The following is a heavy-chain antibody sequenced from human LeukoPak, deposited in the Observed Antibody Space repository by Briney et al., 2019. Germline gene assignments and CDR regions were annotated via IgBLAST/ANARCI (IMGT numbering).Heavy chain of an antibody. J-gene: IGHJ2*01. CDR2: ISSSGHST. CDR3: EKDIPAAGYLDP. Sequence: GGSLRLSCAASGFTFSIYAMTWVRQAPGKGLEWVSGISSSGHSTYYADSVKGRFTISRDNSKIILYLEMTSLRADDTAIYYCEKDIPAAGYLDPWGRGTLVTVSS. V-gene: IGHV3-23*01. CDR1: GFTFSIYA. D-gene: IGHD6-13*01.